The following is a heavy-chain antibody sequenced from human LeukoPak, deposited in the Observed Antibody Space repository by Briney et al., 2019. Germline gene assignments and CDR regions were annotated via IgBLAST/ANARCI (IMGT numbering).Heavy chain of an antibody. D-gene: IGHD4-11*01. J-gene: IGHJ4*02. CDR1: GFTFGDYG. V-gene: IGHV3-49*04. CDR2: IRSKAYGGTT. CDR3: TRALMTTTDY. Sequence: SGGSLRLSSTASGFTFGDYGMSWVRQAPGKGLEWVGLIRSKAYGGTTEYAASVKGRFTISRDDSKSIADLQMNSLKTEDTAVYYCTRALMTTTDYWGQGTLVTVSS.